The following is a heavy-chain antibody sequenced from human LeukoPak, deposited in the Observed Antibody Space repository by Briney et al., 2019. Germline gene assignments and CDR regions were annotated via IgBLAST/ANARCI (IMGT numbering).Heavy chain of an antibody. Sequence: PSETLSLTCTVSGDSITSGTYCWTWIRQAAGKGLEWIGRIYTSGSTNYNPSLKSRVTISTDTSKNQFSLKLSSVTAADTAVYYCARDVAAAGTCFIDYWGQGTLVTVSS. CDR3: ARDVAAAGTCFIDY. CDR1: GDSITSGTYC. CDR2: IYTSGST. D-gene: IGHD6-13*01. J-gene: IGHJ4*02. V-gene: IGHV4-61*02.